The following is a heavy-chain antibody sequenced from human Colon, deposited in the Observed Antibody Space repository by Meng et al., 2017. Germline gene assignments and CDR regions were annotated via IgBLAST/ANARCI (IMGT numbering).Heavy chain of an antibody. CDR2: IVSSGTFT. Sequence: QVQLVESGGGLVKPGGSLRLSCAASGFTFSDYYMSWIRQAPGKGLEWDSYIVSSGTFTHYADSVKGRFTISRDNAKNLLYLQMDSLRVEDTAVYYCARETYAAVADWGQGTLVTVSS. D-gene: IGHD6-19*01. J-gene: IGHJ4*02. CDR3: ARETYAAVAD. CDR1: GFTFSDYY. V-gene: IGHV3-11*01.